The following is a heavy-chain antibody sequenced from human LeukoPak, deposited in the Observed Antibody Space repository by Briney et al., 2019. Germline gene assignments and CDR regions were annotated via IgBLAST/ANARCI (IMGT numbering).Heavy chain of an antibody. CDR1: GYTFTSYD. J-gene: IGHJ4*02. V-gene: IGHV1-8*03. Sequence: GASVKVSCKASGYTFTSYDINWVRRATGQGLEWMGWMNPNSGNTGYAQKFQGRVTITRNTSISTAYMELSSLRSEDTAVYYCARGHPYDSSGYVDYWGQGTLVTVSS. CDR2: MNPNSGNT. D-gene: IGHD3-22*01. CDR3: ARGHPYDSSGYVDY.